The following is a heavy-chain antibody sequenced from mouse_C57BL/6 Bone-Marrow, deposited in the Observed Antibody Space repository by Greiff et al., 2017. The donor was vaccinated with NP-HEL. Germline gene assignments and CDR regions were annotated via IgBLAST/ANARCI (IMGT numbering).Heavy chain of an antibody. V-gene: IGHV1-20*01. CDR2: INPYNGDT. CDR3: ARERDGYYVAWFAY. Sequence: EVQLQQSGPELVKPGDSVKISCKASGYSFTGYFMNWVMQSHGKSLEWIGRINPYNGDTFYNQKFKGKATLTVDKSSSTAHMELRSLTSEDSAVYYCARERDGYYVAWFAYWGQGTLVTVSA. J-gene: IGHJ3*01. CDR1: GYSFTGYF. D-gene: IGHD2-3*01.